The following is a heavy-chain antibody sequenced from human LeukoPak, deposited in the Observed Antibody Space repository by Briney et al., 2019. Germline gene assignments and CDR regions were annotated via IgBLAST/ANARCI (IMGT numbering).Heavy chain of an antibody. V-gene: IGHV3-20*04. CDR2: VNWNGGRT. Sequence: PGGTLRLSCAASGFTFDNYGMTWVRQVPGKGLEWVSGVNWNGGRTGYADSVKGRFTISRDNAKNSLYLQMNSLRAEDTALYYCARASLYDNSAYYLDYWGQGTLVTVSS. CDR1: GFTFDNYG. CDR3: ARASLYDNSAYYLDY. D-gene: IGHD3-22*01. J-gene: IGHJ4*02.